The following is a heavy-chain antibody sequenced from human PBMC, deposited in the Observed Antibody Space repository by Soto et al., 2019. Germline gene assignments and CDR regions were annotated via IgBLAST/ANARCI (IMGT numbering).Heavy chain of an antibody. D-gene: IGHD1-7*01. Sequence: QEHLVQSGGGVVQPGRSLRLSCAASGSIFSGYGMHWVRQAPGKGLEWVAVIWYDGSNKYYADSVKGRFTISRDNSKNMLFLQMDSLRDEDTAVYYCTRDGIGGTVFRGFCHYWGQGTLVTVSS. J-gene: IGHJ4*02. CDR3: TRDGIGGTVFRGFCHY. CDR1: GSIFSGYG. V-gene: IGHV3-33*01. CDR2: IWYDGSNK.